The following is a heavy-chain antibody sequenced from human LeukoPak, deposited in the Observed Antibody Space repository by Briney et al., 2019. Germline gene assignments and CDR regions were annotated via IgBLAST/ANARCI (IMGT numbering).Heavy chain of an antibody. J-gene: IGHJ4*02. CDR3: ARQRTIFGVAVDY. V-gene: IGHV4-61*02. CDR1: GGSISSGSYY. CDR2: IYTSGST. D-gene: IGHD3-3*01. Sequence: SETLSLTCTVSGGSISSGSYYWSWIRQPAGKGLEWIGRIYTSGSTNYNPSLKSRVTISVDTSKNQFSLKLSSVTAADTAVYYCARQRTIFGVAVDYWGQGTLVTVSS.